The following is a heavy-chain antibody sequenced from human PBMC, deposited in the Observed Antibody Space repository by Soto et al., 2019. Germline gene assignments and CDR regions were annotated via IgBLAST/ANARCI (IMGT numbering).Heavy chain of an antibody. CDR2: ISAYNGNT. Sequence: QVQLVQSGAEVKKPGASVKVSCKASGYTFTSYGISWVRQAPGQGLEWMGWISAYNGNTNYAQKLQGRVTMTTDTSTSTAYMELRSLRSDDTAVYYCARVGEDIVVVPAEPSYYYYYMDVWAKGPRSPSP. J-gene: IGHJ6*03. D-gene: IGHD2-2*01. CDR3: ARVGEDIVVVPAEPSYYYYYMDV. V-gene: IGHV1-18*01. CDR1: GYTFTSYG.